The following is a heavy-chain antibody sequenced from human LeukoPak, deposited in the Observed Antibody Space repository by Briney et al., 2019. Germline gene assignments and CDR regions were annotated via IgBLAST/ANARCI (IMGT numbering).Heavy chain of an antibody. CDR1: GGSISSYY. CDR2: IYYSGST. J-gene: IGHJ4*02. D-gene: IGHD4-17*01. CDR3: ARVLMGTTVTTPDY. V-gene: IGHV4-39*07. Sequence: SETLSLTCTVSGGSISSYYWSWIRQPPGKGLEWIGSIYYSGSTYYNPSLKSRVTISVDTSKNQFSLKLSSVTAADTAVYYCARVLMGTTVTTPDYWGQGTLVTVSS.